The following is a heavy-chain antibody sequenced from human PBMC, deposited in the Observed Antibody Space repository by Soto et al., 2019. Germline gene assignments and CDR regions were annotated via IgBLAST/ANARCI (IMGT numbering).Heavy chain of an antibody. V-gene: IGHV3-64*01. CDR3: ARRARPDFYYMDV. D-gene: IGHD6-6*01. J-gene: IGHJ6*03. Sequence: VQRAESGGGLTQPGESLRLSCAASGFTLSGYAMDWVRQAPGKGLEYVSGISSNGVGTYYANSVQGRFTISRDNSKNTVYLQMGSLRPEDMAVYYCARRARPDFYYMDVWGKGTTVTVSS. CDR1: GFTLSGYA. CDR2: ISSNGVGT.